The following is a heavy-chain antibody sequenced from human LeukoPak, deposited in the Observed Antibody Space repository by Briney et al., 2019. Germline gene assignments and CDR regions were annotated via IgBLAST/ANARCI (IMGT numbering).Heavy chain of an antibody. Sequence: SETLSLTCAVYGGSFSGYYWSWIRQPPGKGLEWIGEINHSGSTNYNPSLKSRVTISVDTSKNQFSLQLNSVTHEDTAVYYCTGGGLVRGLLHWFDPWGQGTLVTVSS. D-gene: IGHD3-10*01. J-gene: IGHJ5*02. CDR3: TGGGLVRGLLHWFDP. CDR2: INHSGST. CDR1: GGSFSGYY. V-gene: IGHV4-34*01.